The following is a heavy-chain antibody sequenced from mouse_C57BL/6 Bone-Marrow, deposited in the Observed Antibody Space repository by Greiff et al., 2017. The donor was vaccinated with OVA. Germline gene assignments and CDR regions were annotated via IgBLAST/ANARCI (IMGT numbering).Heavy chain of an antibody. V-gene: IGHV1-59*01. CDR1: GYTFTSYW. CDR2: IDPSDSYT. CDR3: ARGDY. J-gene: IGHJ2*01. Sequence: QVQLQQPGAELVRPGTSVKLSCKASGYTFTSYWMHWVKQRPGQGLEWIGVIDPSDSYTNNNQKFKGKATLTVDTSSSTAYMQLSSLTSEDSAVFYCARGDYWGQGTTLTVSS.